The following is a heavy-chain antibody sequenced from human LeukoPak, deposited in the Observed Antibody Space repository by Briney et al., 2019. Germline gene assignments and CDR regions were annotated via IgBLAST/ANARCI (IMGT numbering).Heavy chain of an antibody. J-gene: IGHJ4*02. CDR1: GFTFSSYW. D-gene: IGHD5-12*01. CDR3: ARAQDIVATIGADY. V-gene: IGHV3-74*01. Sequence: AGGSLRLSCAASGFTFSSYWMHWARHAPGKGLVWVSRINSDGSSTSYADSVKGRFTISRDNAKNTLYLQMNSLRAEDTAVYYCARAQDIVATIGADYWGQGTLVTVSS. CDR2: INSDGSST.